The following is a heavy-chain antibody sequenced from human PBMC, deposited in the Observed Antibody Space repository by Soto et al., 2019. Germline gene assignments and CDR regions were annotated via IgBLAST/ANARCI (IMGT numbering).Heavy chain of an antibody. J-gene: IGHJ5*01. CDR1: GAGDTFSNYG. CDR2: TIPAVGTA. D-gene: IGHD1-1*01. Sequence: QVHLVQSGAEVKSPGSAVKVSCQVSGAGDTFSNYGLNWVRQAPGQGLEWMGGTIPAVGTANYEEKFQGRVTTTANTSTTTANRELSSVTSDDTAVYYSWRHDKTALPPLDSWGQGTLVSVSS. V-gene: IGHV1-69*06. CDR3: WRHDKTALPPLDS.